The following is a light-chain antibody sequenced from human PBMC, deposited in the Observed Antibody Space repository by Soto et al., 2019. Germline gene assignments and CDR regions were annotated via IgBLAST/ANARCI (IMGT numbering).Light chain of an antibody. CDR2: DAS. CDR1: QSVSSY. Sequence: EIVLTQSPATLSLSPGERATLSCRASQSVSSYLAWYQQKPGQAPRLLIYDASNRATGLPARFSGSGSGTDFTLTVSSLEPEDFAVYYCQQRSNWLLITFGQGTRLEIK. CDR3: QQRSNWLLIT. J-gene: IGKJ5*01. V-gene: IGKV3-11*01.